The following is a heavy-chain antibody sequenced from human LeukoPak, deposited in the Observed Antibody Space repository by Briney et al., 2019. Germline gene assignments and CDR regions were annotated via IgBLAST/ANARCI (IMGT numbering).Heavy chain of an antibody. CDR2: VYYSGST. V-gene: IGHV4-39*07. J-gene: IGHJ6*03. CDR1: NGSISNIIYY. CDR3: ARDGPARPGYYMDV. D-gene: IGHD6-6*01. Sequence: SETLSFTCTVSNGSISNIIYYWGWIRQPPGEGLEWIASVYYSGSTHYNPSLKSRATISVDTSKNQFSLKLTSVTAADTAVYYCARDGPARPGYYMDVWGKGTTVTVSS.